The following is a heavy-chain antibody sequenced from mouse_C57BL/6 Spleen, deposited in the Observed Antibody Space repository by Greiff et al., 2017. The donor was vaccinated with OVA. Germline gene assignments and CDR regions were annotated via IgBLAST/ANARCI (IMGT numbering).Heavy chain of an antibody. V-gene: IGHV5-16*01. CDR1: GFTFSDYY. CDR2: INYDGSST. CDR3: ARLEDDYGRDYFDY. D-gene: IGHD2-4*01. Sequence: DVHLVESEGGLVQPGSSMKLSCTASGFTFSDYYMAWVRQVPEKGLEWVANINYDGSSTYYLDSLKSRFIISRDNAKNILYLQMSSLKSEDTATYYCARLEDDYGRDYFDYWGQGTTLTVSS. J-gene: IGHJ2*01.